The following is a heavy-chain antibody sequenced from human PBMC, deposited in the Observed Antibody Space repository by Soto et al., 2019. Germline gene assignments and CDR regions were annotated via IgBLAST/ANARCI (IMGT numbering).Heavy chain of an antibody. V-gene: IGHV3-21*06. J-gene: IGHJ4*02. CDR2: ISSSSDYI. Sequence: LRLSCAASGFTFTRYTMNWVRQAPGKGLEWVSSISSSSDYIYYADSMKGRVTISRDNAKNSLFLDMNSLTGEDTAVYYCARARVYATGPLDFWGQGTLVTVSS. CDR1: GFTFTRYT. D-gene: IGHD6-13*01. CDR3: ARARVYATGPLDF.